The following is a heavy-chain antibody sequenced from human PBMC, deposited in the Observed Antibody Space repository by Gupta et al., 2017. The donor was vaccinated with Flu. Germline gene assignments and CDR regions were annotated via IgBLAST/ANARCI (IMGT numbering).Heavy chain of an antibody. Sequence: QLQLHGSGPGLVKPSETLSLSCAVAGGPLHTSNYYWALLRQPPGTGLEWIGTIFYRGTTYYSPTLRSRATMSLDTSKNKFSLKVRSVTAADTAVYYCAGGVGYAAFDFWGQGSLVTVSS. CDR2: IFYRGTT. V-gene: IGHV4-39*01. CDR3: AGGVGYAAFDF. J-gene: IGHJ4*02. D-gene: IGHD2-2*01. CDR1: GGPLHTSNYY.